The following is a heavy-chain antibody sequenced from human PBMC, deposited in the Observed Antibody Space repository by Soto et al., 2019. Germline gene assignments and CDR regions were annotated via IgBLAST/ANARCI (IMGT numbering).Heavy chain of an antibody. CDR2: IIPSYDRT. CDR1: GDAFKSYA. J-gene: IGHJ4*02. V-gene: IGHV1-69*06. CDR3: ARDPTNDYGDDTFDY. Sequence: QVLLLQSGSEVKKPGSSVKVSCKASGDAFKSYAIHWVRQAPGQGLEYMGRIIPSYDRTKYAQKFQGRLTVTEDIYTSTVYMELSSLRSEDTAVYYCARDPTNDYGDDTFDYWGQGTKVIVSS. D-gene: IGHD4-17*01.